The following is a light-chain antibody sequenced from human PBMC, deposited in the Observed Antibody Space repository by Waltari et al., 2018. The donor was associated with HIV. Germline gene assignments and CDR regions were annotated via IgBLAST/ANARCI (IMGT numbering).Light chain of an antibody. CDR1: SSDVGSYNL. CDR3: SSYATAGTYVL. CDR2: EVN. V-gene: IGLV2-23*02. Sequence: QSALTQPASVSGSPGQSSTISCTGTSSDVGSYNLVCWYQQHPGKAPKLMISEVNKLPSGVSNLFSGSKSGNTASLTISGLQAEDEADYYCSSYATAGTYVLFGGGTKLTVL. J-gene: IGLJ2*01.